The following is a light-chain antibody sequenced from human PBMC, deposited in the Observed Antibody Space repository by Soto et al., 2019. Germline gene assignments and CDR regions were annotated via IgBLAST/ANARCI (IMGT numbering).Light chain of an antibody. J-gene: IGKJ1*01. V-gene: IGKV3-11*01. CDR3: QRRKSWPPVT. Sequence: EMLLTQSPATRSWSPGERATLSCRASQSVSTDLVWCQQKPGQAPRLLIYDASNRATGIQARFSGSGSGTAFTLTISSLEPEDFAVYYCQRRKSWPPVTFGQGPKVEIK. CDR1: QSVSTD. CDR2: DAS.